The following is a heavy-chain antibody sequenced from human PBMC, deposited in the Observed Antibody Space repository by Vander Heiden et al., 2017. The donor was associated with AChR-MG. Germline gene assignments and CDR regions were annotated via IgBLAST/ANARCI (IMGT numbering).Heavy chain of an antibody. CDR1: GGTFSSYA. J-gene: IGHJ6*02. D-gene: IGHD3-3*01. V-gene: IGHV1-69*06. CDR2: IIPIFGTA. Sequence: QVQLVQSGAEVKKPGSSVKVSCKASGGTFSSYAISWVRQAPGQGLEWMGGIIPIFGTANYAQKFQGRVTITADKSTSTAYMELSSLRSEDTAVYYCARGHYDFWSGYSDYYYGMDVWGQGTTVTVSS. CDR3: ARGHYDFWSGYSDYYYGMDV.